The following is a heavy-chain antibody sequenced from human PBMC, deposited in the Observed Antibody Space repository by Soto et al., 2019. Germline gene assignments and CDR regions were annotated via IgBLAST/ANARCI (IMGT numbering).Heavy chain of an antibody. D-gene: IGHD6-19*01. CDR2: INPNSGGT. V-gene: IGHV1-2*04. J-gene: IGHJ4*02. CDR1: GYTFTCYY. Sequence: ASVKVSCKASGYTFTCYYMHWVRQAPGQGLEWMGWINPNSGGTNYAQKFQGWVTMTRDTSISTAYMELSRLRSDDTAVYYCARDRYSSGSKGSFDYWGQGTLVTVSS. CDR3: ARDRYSSGSKGSFDY.